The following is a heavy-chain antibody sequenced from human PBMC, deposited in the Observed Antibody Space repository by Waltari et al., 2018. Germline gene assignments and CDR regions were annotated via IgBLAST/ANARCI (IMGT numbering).Heavy chain of an antibody. CDR2: IYDSGIT. Sequence: QVQLQESGPGLVKPSETLSLTCNVSGGSISSYYWSWIRQPPGKGLEWIGEIYDSGITNYNPSLKSRVTISLDTSKNQFSLKLTSVTAADTAVYYCARVPIKEGGDWFDPWGQGTLVTVSS. CDR1: GGSISSYY. J-gene: IGHJ5*02. V-gene: IGHV4-59*01. D-gene: IGHD5-12*01. CDR3: ARVPIKEGGDWFDP.